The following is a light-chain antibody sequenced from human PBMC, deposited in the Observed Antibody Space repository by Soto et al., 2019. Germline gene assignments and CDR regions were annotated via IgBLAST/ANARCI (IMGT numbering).Light chain of an antibody. CDR1: SAHSLFA. V-gene: IGLV4-69*01. CDR3: QTWGSGII. J-gene: IGLJ2*01. Sequence: QPVLTQSPSASASLGASVKLTCTLSSAHSLFAIAWHQQQPDKGPRFLMKLNNDGSHTKGDGIPDRFSGSSSGAERYLTISRLQCEDEADYYCQTWGSGIIFGGGTKLTVL. CDR2: LNNDGSH.